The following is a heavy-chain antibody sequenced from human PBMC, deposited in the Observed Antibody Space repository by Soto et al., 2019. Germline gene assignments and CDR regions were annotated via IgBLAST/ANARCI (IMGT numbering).Heavy chain of an antibody. CDR3: ARDDGSWTYFDY. CDR2: ISYDGSNK. D-gene: IGHD6-13*01. Sequence: PGGSLRLSCAASGFTFSSYAMHWVRQAPGKGLEWVAVISYDGSNKYYADSVKGRFTISRDNSKNTLYLQMNSLRAEDTAVYYCARDDGSWTYFDYWGQGNLVTVSS. CDR1: GFTFSSYA. V-gene: IGHV3-30-3*01. J-gene: IGHJ4*02.